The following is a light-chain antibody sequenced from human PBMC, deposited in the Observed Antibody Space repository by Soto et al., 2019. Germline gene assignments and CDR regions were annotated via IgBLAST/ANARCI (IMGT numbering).Light chain of an antibody. Sequence: EIVMTQSPATLSVSPGERATISCRASQRVSSNLAWYQQKPGQAPRLLIYGASTRATGLPARFSGSGSGTEFTLTISSLQSEDFAVYYCQQYNNWPPWTFGQGTKVEIK. CDR1: QRVSSN. CDR3: QQYNNWPPWT. V-gene: IGKV3-15*01. CDR2: GAS. J-gene: IGKJ1*01.